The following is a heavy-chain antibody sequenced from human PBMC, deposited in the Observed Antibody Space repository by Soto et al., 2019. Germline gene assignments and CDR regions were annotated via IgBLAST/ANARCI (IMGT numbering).Heavy chain of an antibody. J-gene: IGHJ2*01. Sequence: QVQLQESGPGLVKPSQTLSLTCTVSGGSISSGGYYWSWIRQHPGKGLEWIGYIYYSGSTYYNPSLKSRVTIQVDTSKNQFSLKLSSVTAADTAVYYCARAGYCSGGSCYTYLGVHFDLWGRGTLVTVSS. V-gene: IGHV4-31*03. CDR2: IYYSGST. CDR3: ARAGYCSGGSCYTYLGVHFDL. D-gene: IGHD2-15*01. CDR1: GGSISSGGYY.